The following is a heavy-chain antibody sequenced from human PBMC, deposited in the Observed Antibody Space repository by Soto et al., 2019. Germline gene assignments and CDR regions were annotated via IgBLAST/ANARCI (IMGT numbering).Heavy chain of an antibody. V-gene: IGHV3-30*18. D-gene: IGHD3-22*01. CDR3: AKDYDSSGYYPSAGVWETYYFDY. J-gene: IGHJ4*02. CDR1: GFTFSSYG. CDR2: ISYDGSNK. Sequence: GGSLRLSCAASGFTFSSYGMHWVRQAPGKGLEWVAVISYDGSNKYYADSVKGRFTISRDNSKNKLYLQMNSLRAEDTAVYYCAKDYDSSGYYPSAGVWETYYFDYWGQGTLVTVSS.